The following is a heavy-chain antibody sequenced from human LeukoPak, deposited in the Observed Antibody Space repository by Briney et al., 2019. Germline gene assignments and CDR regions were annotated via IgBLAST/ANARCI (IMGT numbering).Heavy chain of an antibody. Sequence: SETLSLTCTVSGGSISSNYWSWIRQSPGKGLEWIGYIYYRGSTDYNPSLKSRVTISVDTSKNQFSLKLSSVTAADTAVYYCARQNYDEVNYYYYGMDVWGQGTTVTVSS. CDR1: GGSISSNY. CDR2: IYYRGST. D-gene: IGHD3-3*01. V-gene: IGHV4-59*08. CDR3: ARQNYDEVNYYYYGMDV. J-gene: IGHJ6*02.